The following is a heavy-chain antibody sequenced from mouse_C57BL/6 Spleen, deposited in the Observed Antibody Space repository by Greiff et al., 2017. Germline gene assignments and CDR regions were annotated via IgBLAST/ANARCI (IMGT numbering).Heavy chain of an antibody. CDR3: ARDVTTVYYFDY. CDR2: IYPGDGDT. D-gene: IGHD2-12*01. Sequence: QVQLQQSGAELVKPGASVKISCKASGYAFSSYWMNWVKQRPGKGLEWIGQIYPGDGDTNYNGKFKGKATLTADKSSSTAYMQLSSLTSEDSAVYFCARDVTTVYYFDYWGQGTTLTVSS. V-gene: IGHV1-80*01. CDR1: GYAFSSYW. J-gene: IGHJ2*01.